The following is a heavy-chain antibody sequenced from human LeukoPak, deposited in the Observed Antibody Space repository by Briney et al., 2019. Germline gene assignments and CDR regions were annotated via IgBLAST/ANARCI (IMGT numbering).Heavy chain of an antibody. Sequence: ASVKVSCKASGYTFTAYSMHWVRQAPGQGLEWMGWINPNSGGTNYAQKFQGRVTMTRDTSITTAYMELSRLRSDDTAVYYCARDVIVGNGYYFDLWGQGTLVTVSS. V-gene: IGHV1-2*02. CDR2: INPNSGGT. J-gene: IGHJ4*02. CDR1: GYTFTAYS. CDR3: ARDVIVGNGYYFDL. D-gene: IGHD1-26*01.